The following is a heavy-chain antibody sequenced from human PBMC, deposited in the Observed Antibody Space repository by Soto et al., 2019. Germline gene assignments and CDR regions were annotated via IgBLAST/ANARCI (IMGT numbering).Heavy chain of an antibody. J-gene: IGHJ5*02. V-gene: IGHV4-30-4*08. CDR2: IYYSGST. CDR1: GGSISSGDSY. CDR3: ARDWGCSSTSCFQGGDNWYDP. Sequence: SETLSLTCTVSGGSISSGDSYWSWIRQPPGKGLEWIGYIYYSGSTYYNPSLKSRVTISVDTSKNQFSLKLSSVTAADTAVYYCARDWGCSSTSCFQGGDNWYDPWGQGTLVTVSS. D-gene: IGHD2-2*01.